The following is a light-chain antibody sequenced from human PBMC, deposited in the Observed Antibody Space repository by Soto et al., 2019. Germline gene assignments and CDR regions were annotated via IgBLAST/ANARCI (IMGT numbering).Light chain of an antibody. V-gene: IGLV2-14*01. J-gene: IGLJ2*01. CDR1: SSDIGAYNY. Sequence: QSALTQPASMSGSPGQSIAISCTGTSSDIGAYNYVSWYQQHPGKAPKLMIYEVSNRPSGVSNRFSGSKSGNTASLTISGLQAEDEADYYCSSYTSSSTRVVFGGGTKLTVL. CDR3: SSYTSSSTRVV. CDR2: EVS.